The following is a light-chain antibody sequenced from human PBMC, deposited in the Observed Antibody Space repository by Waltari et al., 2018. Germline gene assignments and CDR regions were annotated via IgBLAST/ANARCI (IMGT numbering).Light chain of an antibody. Sequence: DIVMTQSPLSLSVTPGEPASISCRSSQSLLHRNGYNYLDWYLQKQGQSQQLLIYLGSNRAAGVPDRFSGSGSGTDFTLKSSRVETEDVGVYYCMQALESPRTFGQGTKVEIK. CDR2: LGS. J-gene: IGKJ1*01. V-gene: IGKV2-28*01. CDR3: MQALESPRT. CDR1: QSLLHRNGYNY.